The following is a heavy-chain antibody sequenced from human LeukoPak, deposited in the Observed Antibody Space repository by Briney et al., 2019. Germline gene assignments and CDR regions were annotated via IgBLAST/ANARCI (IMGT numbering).Heavy chain of an antibody. CDR3: AKRGGLTIDAFDF. CDR1: GFDFSLYV. V-gene: IGHV3-23*01. CDR2: INGDGGR. D-gene: IGHD3-10*01. J-gene: IGHJ3*01. Sequence: GGSLRLSCVASGFDFSLYVMTWVRQAPGKGLQWVSAINGDGGRFYADSVKGRFTISKDISRSTLYLQMNNLRAEDTALYFCAKRGGLTIDAFDFWGRGTMVSVSS.